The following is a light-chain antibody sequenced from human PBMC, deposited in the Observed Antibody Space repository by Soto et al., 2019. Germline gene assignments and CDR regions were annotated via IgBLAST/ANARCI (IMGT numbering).Light chain of an antibody. V-gene: IGKV4-1*01. CDR1: QSILHTSNGMNY. CDR3: QQYFTTPLP. CDR2: WVS. J-gene: IGKJ4*01. Sequence: EIVMTQSPDSLAVSLGERATFNCKSSQSILHTSNGMNYLAWYQQKPGQPPKRLIYWVSTRESGVPDRFRGSASRTAFTLTISSLQAEDVGVYYCQQYFTTPLPFAGGPKVEIK.